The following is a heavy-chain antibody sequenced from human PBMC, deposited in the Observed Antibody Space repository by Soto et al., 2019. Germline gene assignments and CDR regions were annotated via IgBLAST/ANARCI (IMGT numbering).Heavy chain of an antibody. J-gene: IGHJ4*02. CDR2: ISYDGSNK. Sequence: PGGSLRLSCAASGFTFSSYTMHWVRQAPGKGLEWVAVISYDGSNKYYADSVKGRFTISRDNSKNTLYLQMNSLRVEDTAVYYCAREGTTVTSFDYWGQGTLVTVSS. V-gene: IGHV3-30-3*01. D-gene: IGHD4-17*01. CDR3: AREGTTVTSFDY. CDR1: GFTFSSYT.